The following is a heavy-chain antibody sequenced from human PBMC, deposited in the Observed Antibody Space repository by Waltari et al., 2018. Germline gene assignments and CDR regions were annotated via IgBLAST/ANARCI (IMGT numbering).Heavy chain of an antibody. CDR2: TRNKAHSYTT. CDR1: GFTFSDHD. Sequence: EVQLVESGGGLVQSGGSLRLSCAASGFTFSDHDMDWVRQAREMGLEWVGRTRNKAHSYTTEYAASVKGRFTISRDDSKNSLHLQMNSLKIEDTAVYYCARDLDGDSNLDYWGQGTLVTVSS. CDR3: ARDLDGDSNLDY. D-gene: IGHD2-21*02. J-gene: IGHJ4*02. V-gene: IGHV3-72*01.